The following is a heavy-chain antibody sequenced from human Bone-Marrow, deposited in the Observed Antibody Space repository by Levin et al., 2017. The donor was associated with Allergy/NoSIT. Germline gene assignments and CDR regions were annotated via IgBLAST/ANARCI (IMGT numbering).Heavy chain of an antibody. CDR3: AREVKTYCSGGSCYSGRGLFDC. CDR2: IYYSGST. J-gene: IGHJ4*02. CDR1: NGSISSDGYY. D-gene: IGHD2-15*01. V-gene: IGHV4-31*03. Sequence: PSETLSLTCTVSNGSISSDGYYWSWIRQHPGTGLEWIGYIYYSGSTYYNPSLKSRLTISVDTSKNQFSLKLNSVTAADTAVYYCAREVKTYCSGGSCYSGRGLFDCWGQGTLVTVSS.